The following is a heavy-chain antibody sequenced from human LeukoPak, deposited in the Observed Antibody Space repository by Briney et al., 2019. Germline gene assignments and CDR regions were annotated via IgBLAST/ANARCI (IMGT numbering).Heavy chain of an antibody. Sequence: SETLSLTCAVSGASISSGGYSWSWIRQPPGKGLEWIGYIYHSGSTYYNPSLKSRVTISVDRSKNQFSLKLSSVTAADTAVYYCARSGGTSFSSPFDYWGQGTLVTVSS. V-gene: IGHV4-30-2*01. J-gene: IGHJ4*02. CDR2: IYHSGST. D-gene: IGHD2-15*01. CDR3: ARSGGTSFSSPFDY. CDR1: GASISSGGYS.